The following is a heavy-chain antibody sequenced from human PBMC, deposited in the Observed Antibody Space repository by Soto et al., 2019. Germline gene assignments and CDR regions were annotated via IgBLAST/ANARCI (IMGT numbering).Heavy chain of an antibody. CDR1: GFTFSSYA. V-gene: IGHV3-23*01. Sequence: EVQLLESGGGLVQPGGSLRLSCAASGFTFSSYAMSWVRQAPGKGLEWVSAISGSGGGTYYADSVKGRFTISRDNXKXPXSLQMNSLRAEDTAVYYCAKYYGDYGRYYYYYGMDVWGQGTTVTVSS. D-gene: IGHD4-17*01. CDR2: ISGSGGGT. CDR3: AKYYGDYGRYYYYYGMDV. J-gene: IGHJ6*02.